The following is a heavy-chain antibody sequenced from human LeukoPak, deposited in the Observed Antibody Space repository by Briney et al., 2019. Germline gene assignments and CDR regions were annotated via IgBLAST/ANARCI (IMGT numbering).Heavy chain of an antibody. D-gene: IGHD3-22*01. V-gene: IGHV1-69*05. CDR2: IIPIFGTA. Sequence: GASVKVSCKASGYTFTSYGISWVRQAPGQGLEWMGGIIPIFGTANYAQKFQGRVTITTDESTSTAYMELSSLRSEDTAVYYCAREKGAGYYDSSGRDAFDIWGQGTMVTVSS. CDR1: GYTFTSYG. J-gene: IGHJ3*02. CDR3: AREKGAGYYDSSGRDAFDI.